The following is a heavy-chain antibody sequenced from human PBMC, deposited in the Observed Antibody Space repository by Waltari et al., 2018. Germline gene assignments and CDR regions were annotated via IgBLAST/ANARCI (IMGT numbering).Heavy chain of an antibody. CDR1: GYPFTNYG. CDR3: ARGVPGSWPDYYFDH. V-gene: IGHV1-18*01. Sequence: QVQLVQSGAEVKKPGASVKVSCQASGYPFTNYGISWVRQAPGQGLEWRGWFSVYNGNTNYAQKLQGRVTMTTDTSTSTAYMELRSLRSDDTAVYYCARGVPGSWPDYYFDHWGQGTLVTVSS. J-gene: IGHJ4*02. CDR2: FSVYNGNT. D-gene: IGHD3-10*01.